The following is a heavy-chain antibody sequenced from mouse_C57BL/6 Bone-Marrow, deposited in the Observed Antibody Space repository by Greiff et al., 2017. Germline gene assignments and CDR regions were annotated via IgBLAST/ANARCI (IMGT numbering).Heavy chain of an antibody. Sequence: VQLQQSGPELVKPGASVKISCKASGYSFTGYYMNWMKQSPEKSLEWIGEINPSTGGTTYNQKFKAKATLTVDKSSSTAYMQLKSLTSEDSAVYYCARFPRITTVVATRYFDYWGQGTTLTVSS. V-gene: IGHV1-42*01. D-gene: IGHD1-1*01. CDR3: ARFPRITTVVATRYFDY. CDR1: GYSFTGYY. J-gene: IGHJ2*01. CDR2: INPSTGGT.